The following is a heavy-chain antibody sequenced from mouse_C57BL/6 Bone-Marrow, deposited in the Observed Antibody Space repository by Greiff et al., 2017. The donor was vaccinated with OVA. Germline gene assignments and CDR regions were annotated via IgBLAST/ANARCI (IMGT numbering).Heavy chain of an antibody. J-gene: IGHJ3*01. CDR2: ISSGGSYT. D-gene: IGHD1-1*01. Sequence: EVKLVESGGDLVKPGGSLKLSCAASGFTFSSYGMSWVRQTPDKRLEWVATISSGGSYTYYPDSVKGRFTISRDNAKNTLYLQMSSLKSEDTAMYYCASPYYYGSSSWFAYWGQGTLVTVSA. CDR1: GFTFSSYG. V-gene: IGHV5-6*01. CDR3: ASPYYYGSSSWFAY.